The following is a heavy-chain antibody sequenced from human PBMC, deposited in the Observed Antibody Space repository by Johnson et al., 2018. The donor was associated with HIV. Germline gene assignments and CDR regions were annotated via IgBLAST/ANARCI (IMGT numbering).Heavy chain of an antibody. D-gene: IGHD1-26*01. J-gene: IGHJ3*02. CDR3: ASEGALWSDAFDI. V-gene: IGHV3-30*03. Sequence: QVQLVESGGGLVQPGGSLRLSCAASGFTFSSYWMNWVRQAPGKGLEWVAGISFDGGKKYYADSVWGLFTISRDNSNSTLFLQMNSLRAEDTAMYYCASEGALWSDAFDIWGQGTMVTVSS. CDR1: GFTFSSYW. CDR2: ISFDGGKK.